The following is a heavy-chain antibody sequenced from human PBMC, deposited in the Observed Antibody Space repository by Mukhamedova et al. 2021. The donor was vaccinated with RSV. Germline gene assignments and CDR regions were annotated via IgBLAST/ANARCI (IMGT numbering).Heavy chain of an antibody. V-gene: IGHV3-9*01. D-gene: IGHD3-22*01. Sequence: GKGLEWVSGINWNGGSMGYADSVTGRFTISRDNAKNSLYLQMNSLRPEDTALYYCAKAFDSSGYYTEYYFDLWGQGTLGTVSS. CDR2: INWNGGSM. J-gene: IGHJ4*02. CDR3: AKAFDSSGYYTEYYFDL.